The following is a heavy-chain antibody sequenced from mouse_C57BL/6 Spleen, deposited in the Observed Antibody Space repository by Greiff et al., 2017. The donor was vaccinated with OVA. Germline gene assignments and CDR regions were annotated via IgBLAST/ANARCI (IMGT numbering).Heavy chain of an antibody. CDR1: GYTFTSYW. J-gene: IGHJ4*01. V-gene: IGHV1-52*01. Sequence: QVQLQQSGAELVRPGSSVKLSCKASGYTFTSYWMHWVKQRPIQGLEWIGNIDPSDSETHYNQKFKDKATLTVDKSSSTAYMQLSSLTSEDSAVYYCARWGLPYAMDYWGQGTSVTVSS. CDR2: IDPSDSET. D-gene: IGHD2-4*01. CDR3: ARWGLPYAMDY.